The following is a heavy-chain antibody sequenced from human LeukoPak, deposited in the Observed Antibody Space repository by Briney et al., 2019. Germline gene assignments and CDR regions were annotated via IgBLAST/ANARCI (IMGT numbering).Heavy chain of an antibody. CDR3: ARVGDYGDYGGY. Sequence: GRSLRLSCAASGFTFSSYGMHWVRQAPGKGLEWVAVIWYDGSNKYYADSVKGRFTISRDNSKNTPYLQMNSLRAEDTAVYYCARVGDYGDYGGYWGQGTLVTVSS. D-gene: IGHD4-17*01. CDR2: IWYDGSNK. V-gene: IGHV3-33*01. CDR1: GFTFSSYG. J-gene: IGHJ4*02.